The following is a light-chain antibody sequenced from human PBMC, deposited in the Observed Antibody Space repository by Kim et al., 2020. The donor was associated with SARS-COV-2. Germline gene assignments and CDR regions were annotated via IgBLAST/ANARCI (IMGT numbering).Light chain of an antibody. CDR1: QTIITY. CDR2: AAS. V-gene: IGKV1-39*01. Sequence: DVQMTQSPSTLYASIGDRVTITCRTNQTIITYLNWYQQKPGEAPKFLIYAASKLQSDVPSRFGGSGSGTDFTLTITSLQREDFAPYYCQQSYRHPVTFGGGAKVDIK. CDR3: QQSYRHPVT. J-gene: IGKJ4*01.